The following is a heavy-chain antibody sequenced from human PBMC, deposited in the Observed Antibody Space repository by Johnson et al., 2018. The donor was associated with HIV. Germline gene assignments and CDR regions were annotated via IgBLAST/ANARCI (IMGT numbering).Heavy chain of an antibody. CDR3: ARDQGGYSYGFDAFDI. CDR2: INEDGGRT. J-gene: IGHJ3*02. V-gene: IGHV3-23*04. Sequence: VQLVESGGGLVQPGGSLRLSCAASGFTFSSYAMSWVRQAPGKGLVWVSHINEDGGRTDYADSVKGRSTISRDNAKNTLYLQVNSLRAEDTAVYYCARDQGGYSYGFDAFDIWGQGTMVTVSS. D-gene: IGHD5-18*01. CDR1: GFTFSSYA.